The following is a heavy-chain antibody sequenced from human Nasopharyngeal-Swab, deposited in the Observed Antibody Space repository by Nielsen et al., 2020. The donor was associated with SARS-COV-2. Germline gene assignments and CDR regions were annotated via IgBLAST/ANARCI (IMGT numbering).Heavy chain of an antibody. CDR1: GYTFTSYD. CDR3: ARGRRAPGAVAGTREYYFDY. V-gene: IGHV1-8*01. D-gene: IGHD6-19*01. CDR2: MNPNSGNT. Sequence: ASVKVSCKASGYTFTSYDINWVRQATGQGLEWMGWMNPNSGNTGYEQKFQGRVTMTRNTSISTAYMELSSLRSEDTAVYYCARGRRAPGAVAGTREYYFDYWGQGTLVTVSS. J-gene: IGHJ4*02.